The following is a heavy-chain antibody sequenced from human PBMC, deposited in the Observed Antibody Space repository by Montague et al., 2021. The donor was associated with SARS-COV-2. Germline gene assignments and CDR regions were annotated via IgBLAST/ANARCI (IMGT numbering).Heavy chain of an antibody. CDR3: AREAAPQYCAGGSCYQPEDF. J-gene: IGHJ4*02. CDR1: GFTFSSYA. D-gene: IGHD2-15*01. V-gene: IGHV3-23*01. CDR2: ISGSGGST. Sequence: SLRLSCAASGFTFSSYAMSWVRQAPGKGLEWVSAISGSGGSTYYADSVKGRFTISRDNSKNTLYLQMNSLRAEDTAIYYCAREAAPQYCAGGSCYQPEDFWGQGTQVTVSS.